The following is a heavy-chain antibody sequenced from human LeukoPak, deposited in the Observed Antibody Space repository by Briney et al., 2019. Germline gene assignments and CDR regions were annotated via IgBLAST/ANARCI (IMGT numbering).Heavy chain of an antibody. J-gene: IGHJ5*02. CDR2: IVVGSGNT. CDR1: GFTFTSSA. Sequence: GASVKVTCMASGFTFTSSAMQWVRQARGQRLEWIGWIVVGSGNTNYAQKFQERVTITRDMSTSTAYMELSSLRSEDTAVYYCASYRYCSSTSCQGLGWFDPWGQGTLVTVSS. V-gene: IGHV1-58*02. CDR3: ASYRYCSSTSCQGLGWFDP. D-gene: IGHD2-2*01.